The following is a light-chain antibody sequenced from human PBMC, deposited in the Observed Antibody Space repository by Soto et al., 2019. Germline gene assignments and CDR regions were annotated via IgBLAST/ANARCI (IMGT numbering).Light chain of an antibody. V-gene: IGKV3-15*01. CDR2: DTS. CDR1: QSVSNK. CDR3: QQYNTWRSIT. J-gene: IGKJ5*01. Sequence: EIAMTQSPATLSVSPGERATLSCRASQSVSNKLAWYQHKPGQAPRVLIYDTSTRAAGIPARFSGSGSGTDFTLTISSLQSEDFAVYYCQQYNTWRSITFGQGTRLESK.